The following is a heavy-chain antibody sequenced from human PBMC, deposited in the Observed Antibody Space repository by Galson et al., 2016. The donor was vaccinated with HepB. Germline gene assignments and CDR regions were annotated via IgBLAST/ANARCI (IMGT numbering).Heavy chain of an antibody. D-gene: IGHD3-10*01. CDR2: IHAGST. V-gene: IGHV3-66*01. J-gene: IGHJ4*02. CDR3: ARVRALGSF. CDR1: TFSVSGDY. Sequence: SMRLSCAASTFSVSGDYMNWVRQAPGKGLEWVSLIHAGSTYYADSVRGRFIISRDNSENTLYLQMNSLRVEDTAVYYCARVRALGSFWGQGTLGTVSS.